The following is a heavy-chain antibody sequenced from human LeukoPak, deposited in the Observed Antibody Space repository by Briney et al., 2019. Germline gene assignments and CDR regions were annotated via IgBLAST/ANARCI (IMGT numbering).Heavy chain of an antibody. CDR3: ARGGGLGRLSYFDY. CDR1: GGSISNYY. J-gene: IGHJ4*02. D-gene: IGHD3/OR15-3a*01. Sequence: SETLSLTCTVSGGSISNYYWSWIRQPPGKGLEWIGYIHYSGSPNYNPSLKSRVSISVDTSKNQFSLKLSSVTAADTAVYYCARGGGLGRLSYFDYWGQGTLVTVSS. CDR2: IHYSGSP. V-gene: IGHV4-59*01.